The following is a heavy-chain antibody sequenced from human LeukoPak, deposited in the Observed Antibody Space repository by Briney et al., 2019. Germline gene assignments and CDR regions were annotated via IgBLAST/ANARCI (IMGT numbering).Heavy chain of an antibody. CDR3: ASGYSSGY. CDR2: ISYDGSNK. D-gene: IGHD6-19*01. J-gene: IGHJ4*02. CDR1: GFTFSSYA. Sequence: PGRSLRLSCAASGFTFSSYAMHWVRQAPGKGLEWVAVISYDGSNKYYADSVKGRFTISRDNSKNTLYLQMNSLRAEDTAVYYCASGYSSGYWGQGALVTVSS. V-gene: IGHV3-30-3*01.